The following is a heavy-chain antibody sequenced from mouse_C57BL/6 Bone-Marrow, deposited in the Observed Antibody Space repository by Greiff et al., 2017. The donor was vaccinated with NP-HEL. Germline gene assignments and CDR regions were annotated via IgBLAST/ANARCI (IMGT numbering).Heavy chain of an antibody. J-gene: IGHJ3*01. V-gene: IGHV1-7*01. CDR3: APIYYGKAWFAY. Sequence: QVHVKQSGAELAKPGASVKLSCKASGYTFTSYWMHWVKQRPGQGLEWIGYINPSSGYTKYNQKFKDKATLTADKSSSTAYMQLSSLTYEDSAVYYCAPIYYGKAWFAYWGQGTLVTVSA. CDR2: INPSSGYT. D-gene: IGHD2-1*01. CDR1: GYTFTSYW.